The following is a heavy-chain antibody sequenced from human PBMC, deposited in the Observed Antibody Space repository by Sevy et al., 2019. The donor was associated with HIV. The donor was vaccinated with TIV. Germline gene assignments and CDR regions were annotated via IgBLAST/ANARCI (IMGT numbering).Heavy chain of an antibody. D-gene: IGHD1-26*01. V-gene: IGHV4-59*08. CDR2: IYYNGHI. Sequence: SETLSLTCTVSGGSITSLYWNWIRQPPGKGLEWIANIYYNGHINYNPSLKSRVTLSLDTSKNQFSLRLSSVTAADTAMYNCVGENAWGRGYSWGQGTLVTVSS. CDR3: VGENAWGRGYS. J-gene: IGHJ4*02. CDR1: GGSITSLY.